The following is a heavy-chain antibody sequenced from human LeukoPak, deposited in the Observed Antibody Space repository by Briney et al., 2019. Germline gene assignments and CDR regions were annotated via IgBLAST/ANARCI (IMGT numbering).Heavy chain of an antibody. CDR3: ARDGGYCSGGTCYSTY. CDR2: IKQDGSEK. J-gene: IGHJ4*02. V-gene: IGHV3-7*03. Sequence: PGGSLRLFCVASIFTFNNYWMTWVRQAPGKGLEWVASIKQDGSEKYYMDSVKARFIISRDNAKNSLYLQMNSLRVEDTAVYYCARDGGYCSGGTCYSTYWGQGTLVTVSS. D-gene: IGHD2-15*01. CDR1: IFTFNNYW.